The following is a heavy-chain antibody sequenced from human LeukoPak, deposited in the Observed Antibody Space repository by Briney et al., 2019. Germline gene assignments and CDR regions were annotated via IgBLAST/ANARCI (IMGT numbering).Heavy chain of an antibody. CDR3: ARGPHPYGGNSFYYYYMDV. J-gene: IGHJ6*03. Sequence: GASVKVSCKASGYTFTSYDINWVRQATGQGLEWMGWMNPNSGNTGYAQKFQGRVTMTRNTSISTAYMELSSLRSEDTAVYYCARGPHPYGGNSFYYYYMDVWGKGTTVTVSS. CDR1: GYTFTSYD. D-gene: IGHD4-23*01. CDR2: MNPNSGNT. V-gene: IGHV1-8*01.